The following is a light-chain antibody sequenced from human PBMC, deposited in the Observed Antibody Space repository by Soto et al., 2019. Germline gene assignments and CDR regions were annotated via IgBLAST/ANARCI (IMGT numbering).Light chain of an antibody. J-gene: IGKJ5*01. CDR3: QQRSNRLPIT. CDR1: QTVSGSQ. V-gene: IGKV3D-20*02. CDR2: DAS. Sequence: EIELTQSPGTLSLSPGERATLSCRASQTVSGSQLAWYQQRPGQPPRLLIFDASRRATGIPDRFSGSGSGTDFSLTISSLEPEDFAVYYCQQRSNRLPITFGQGTRLDIK.